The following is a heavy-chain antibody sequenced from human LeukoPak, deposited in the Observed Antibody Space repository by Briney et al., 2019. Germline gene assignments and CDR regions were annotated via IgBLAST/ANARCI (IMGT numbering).Heavy chain of an antibody. D-gene: IGHD1-26*01. CDR3: ARVWGPIVGAYYFDY. CDR2: IYYTGIT. V-gene: IGHV4-39*07. CDR1: GGSLSSSSYY. Sequence: PPPPLSLTPTVSGGSLSSSSYYWGWARQPPRTGLEWIGSIYYTGITSYNPSLKSRVTISVDTSKNTFSLKLSSVTAADTAVYYCARVWGPIVGAYYFDYWGQGTLVTVSS. J-gene: IGHJ4*02.